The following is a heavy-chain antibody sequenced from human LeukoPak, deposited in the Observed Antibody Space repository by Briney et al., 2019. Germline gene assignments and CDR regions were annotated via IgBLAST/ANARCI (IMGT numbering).Heavy chain of an antibody. CDR1: GFTFSSYT. J-gene: IGHJ4*02. D-gene: IGHD6-19*01. Sequence: PGGSLRLSCAASGFTFSSYTINWVRQAPGRGLEWVSSISSDGSFIFYEDSVRGRFTISRDNAKNSLYLQMNSLRAEDTAVYYCARDHHSSGFWGQGTLVTVSS. CDR2: ISSDGSFI. CDR3: ARDHHSSGF. V-gene: IGHV3-21*01.